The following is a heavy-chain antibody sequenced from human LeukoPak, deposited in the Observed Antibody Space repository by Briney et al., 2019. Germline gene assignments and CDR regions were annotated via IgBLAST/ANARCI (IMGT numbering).Heavy chain of an antibody. CDR3: ARVGAGGILHYYYGMDV. Sequence: GASVKVSCKASGGTFSSYAISWVRQAPGQGLEWMGGIIPIFGTANYAQKFQGRVTITADESTSTAYMELSSLRSEDTAVYYCARVGAGGILHYYYGMDVWGQGTTVTVSS. D-gene: IGHD1-26*01. CDR1: GGTFSSYA. CDR2: IIPIFGTA. V-gene: IGHV1-69*13. J-gene: IGHJ6*02.